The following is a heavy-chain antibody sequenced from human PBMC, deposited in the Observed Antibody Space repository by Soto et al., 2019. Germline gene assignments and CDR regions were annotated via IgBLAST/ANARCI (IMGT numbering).Heavy chain of an antibody. V-gene: IGHV4-34*01. D-gene: IGHD2-15*01. CDR1: GGSFSGYY. CDR2: INHSGST. J-gene: IGHJ5*02. Sequence: SETLSLTCAGYGGSFSGYYWGWIRQPPGKGLEWIGEINHSGSTNYNPSLKSRVTISVDTSKNQFSLKLSSVTAADTAVYYCARGSGNVVVVAATNNWFEPWGQGTLVTVSS. CDR3: ARGSGNVVVVAATNNWFEP.